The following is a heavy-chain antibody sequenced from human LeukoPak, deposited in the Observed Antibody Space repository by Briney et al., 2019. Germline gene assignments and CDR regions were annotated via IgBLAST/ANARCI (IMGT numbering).Heavy chain of an antibody. CDR3: ARGYIPMVRGVITLDY. V-gene: IGHV1-18*01. CDR2: ISAYNGNT. CDR1: GYTFTSYG. J-gene: IGHJ4*02. Sequence: ASVKVSCKASGYTFTSYGISWVRQAPGQGLEWMGWISAYNGNTNYAQKLQGRVTMTTDTSTSTAYMELRSLRSDDAAVYYCARGYIPMVRGVITLDYWGQGTLVTASS. D-gene: IGHD3-10*01.